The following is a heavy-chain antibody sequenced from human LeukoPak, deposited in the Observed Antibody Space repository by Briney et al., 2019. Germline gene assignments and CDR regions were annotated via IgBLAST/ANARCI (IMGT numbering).Heavy chain of an antibody. Sequence: GGPLRLSCAASGFSFTMYGIHWVRQAPGKGLEWVAVISTDGNNEYYANSVKGRFTISRDNSKNTVYLQMTSLRTEDTAVYYCARDQIGWAPGYVSGPLDQWGQGTLVTVSS. CDR1: GFSFTMYG. V-gene: IGHV3-30*03. D-gene: IGHD6-19*01. CDR3: ARDQIGWAPGYVSGPLDQ. CDR2: ISTDGNNE. J-gene: IGHJ4*02.